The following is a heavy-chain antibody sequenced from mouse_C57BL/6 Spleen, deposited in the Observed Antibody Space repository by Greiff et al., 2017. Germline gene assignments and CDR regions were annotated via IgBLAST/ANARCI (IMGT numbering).Heavy chain of an antibody. Sequence: VQLQQSGAELAKPGASVKLSCKASGYTFTSYWMHWVKQRPGQGLEWIGYINPSSGYTKYKQKFKDKSTLTADKSSSTANLQLSSLTYEDSAVYYCARGILHVYLDYWGQGTTLTVSS. V-gene: IGHV1-7*01. J-gene: IGHJ2*01. CDR1: GYTFTSYW. CDR3: ARGILHVYLDY. CDR2: INPSSGYT.